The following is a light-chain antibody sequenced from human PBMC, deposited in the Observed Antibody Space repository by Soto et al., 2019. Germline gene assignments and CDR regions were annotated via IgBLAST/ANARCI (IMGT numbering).Light chain of an antibody. CDR2: DVS. V-gene: IGLV2-14*01. J-gene: IGLJ2*01. CDR1: SSDVGGYNF. CDR3: SSYASSNTQL. Sequence: QSVLTQPASVSGSPGQSITVSCIGTSSDVGGYNFVSWYQQHPAKAPKLMIHDVSNRPSGVSNRFSGSKSGNTASLTISGLQAEDEAYYYCSSYASSNTQLFGGGTKVTVL.